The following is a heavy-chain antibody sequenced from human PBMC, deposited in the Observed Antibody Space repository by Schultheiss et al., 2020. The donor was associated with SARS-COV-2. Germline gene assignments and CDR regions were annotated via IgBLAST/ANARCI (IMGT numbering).Heavy chain of an antibody. J-gene: IGHJ4*02. CDR2: SCYTGVT. D-gene: IGHD4-23*01. Sequence: SETLSLTCTVSGGYISSGGYYWSWIRQPPGKGLEWIAYSCYTGVTDQNPSLKSRVTMSEDTPENQISLKLSSVTAADTAVYYCATIVFGGNSFDNWGQGNLVTVSS. V-gene: IGHV4-61*08. CDR3: ATIVFGGNSFDN. CDR1: GGYISSGGYY.